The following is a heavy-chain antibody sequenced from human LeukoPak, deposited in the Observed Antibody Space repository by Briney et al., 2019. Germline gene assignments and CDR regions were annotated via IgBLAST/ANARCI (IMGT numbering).Heavy chain of an antibody. CDR2: FYISGST. J-gene: IGHJ4*02. CDR1: GGSISSYY. V-gene: IGHV4-4*07. CDR3: ARDFLLQSEGLFDY. Sequence: SETLSLTCTVSGGSISSYYWSWMRQPAGKGLEWIGRFYISGSTNYNPSLKSRDTMSVDTSKNPLSLRLNSVTAADTAVYYCARDFLLQSEGLFDYWGQGTLVTVSS. D-gene: IGHD4-11*01.